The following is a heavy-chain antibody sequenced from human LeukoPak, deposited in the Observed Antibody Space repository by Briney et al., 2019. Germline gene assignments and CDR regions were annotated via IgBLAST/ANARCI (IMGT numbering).Heavy chain of an antibody. CDR1: GGSFSGYY. V-gene: IGHV4-34*01. Sequence: SGTLSLTCAVYGGSFSGYYWSWIRQPPGKGLEWIGEINHSGSTNYNPSLKSRVTISVDTSKNQFSLKLSSVTAADTAVYYCARGLAQSGDCSGGSCYSGAYYFDYWGQGTLVTVSS. J-gene: IGHJ4*02. CDR3: ARGLAQSGDCSGGSCYSGAYYFDY. CDR2: INHSGST. D-gene: IGHD2-15*01.